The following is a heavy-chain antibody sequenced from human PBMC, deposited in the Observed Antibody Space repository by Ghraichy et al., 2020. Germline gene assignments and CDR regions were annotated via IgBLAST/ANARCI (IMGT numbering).Heavy chain of an antibody. Sequence: SETLSLTCTVSGGSISSSSYYWGWIRQPPGKGLEWIGSIYYSGSTSYNPSLKSRVTISVDTSKNQFSLKLSSVTAADTAVYYCARPLTKFDSSGYYSKGDAFDIWGQGTMVTVSS. CDR3: ARPLTKFDSSGYYSKGDAFDI. D-gene: IGHD3-22*01. V-gene: IGHV4-39*01. CDR2: IYYSGST. CDR1: GGSISSSSYY. J-gene: IGHJ3*02.